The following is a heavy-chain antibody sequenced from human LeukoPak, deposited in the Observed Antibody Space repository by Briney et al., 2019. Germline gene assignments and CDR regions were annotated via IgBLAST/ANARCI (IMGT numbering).Heavy chain of an antibody. CDR3: ARRSSSRHLKTHYGMDV. CDR1: GFTVSSNY. J-gene: IGHJ6*02. Sequence: GSLRLSCAASGFTVSSNYMSWVRQPPGKGLEWIGSIYYSGSTYYNPSLKSRVTISVDTSKNQFSLKLSSVTAADTAVYYCARRSSSRHLKTHYGMDVWGQGTTVTVSS. V-gene: IGHV4-39*01. D-gene: IGHD6-13*01. CDR2: IYYSGST.